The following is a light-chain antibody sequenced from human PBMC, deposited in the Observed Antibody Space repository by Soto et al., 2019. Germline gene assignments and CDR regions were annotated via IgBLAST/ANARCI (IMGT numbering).Light chain of an antibody. J-gene: IGLJ3*02. CDR1: TSDVRAYNY. CDR3: CSYAGIFTWV. CDR2: DAN. V-gene: IGLV2-11*01. Sequence: QSVLTQPRAVSGSPGQSVTISCTGTTSDVRAYNYLSWYQQHAGTAPKLMIYDANKRTSGVPDRFSGSKSDNTASLTISGLQAGDEADYYCCSYAGIFTWVFGGGTKVTVL.